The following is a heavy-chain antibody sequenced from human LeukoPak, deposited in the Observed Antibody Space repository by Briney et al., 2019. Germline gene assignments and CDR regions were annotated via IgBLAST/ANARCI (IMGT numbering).Heavy chain of an antibody. J-gene: IGHJ4*02. CDR1: GGSISSSSYY. D-gene: IGHD3-22*01. Sequence: SETLSLTCTVSGGSISSSSYYWGWIRQPPGKGLEWIGSIYYSGSTYYNPSLKSRVTISVDTSKNQFSLKLSSVTAADTAVYYCARLSLELYDRSGYVYWGQGTLVTVSS. CDR3: ARLSLELYDRSGYVY. V-gene: IGHV4-39*01. CDR2: IYYSGST.